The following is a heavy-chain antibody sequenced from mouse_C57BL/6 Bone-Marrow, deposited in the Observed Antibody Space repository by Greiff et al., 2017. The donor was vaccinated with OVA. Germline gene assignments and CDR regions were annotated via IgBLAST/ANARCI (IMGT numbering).Heavy chain of an antibody. J-gene: IGHJ3*01. CDR3: ARGGGVEYYGSSPAWFAY. D-gene: IGHD1-1*01. CDR1: GFTFSSYA. Sequence: DVKLVESGGGLVKPGGSLKLSCAASGFTFSSYAISDGGSYTYYPDNVKGRFTISRDNAKNNLYLQMSHLKSEDTAMYYCARGGGVEYYGSSPAWFAYWGQGTLVTVSA. CDR2: SDGGSYT. V-gene: IGHV5-4*03.